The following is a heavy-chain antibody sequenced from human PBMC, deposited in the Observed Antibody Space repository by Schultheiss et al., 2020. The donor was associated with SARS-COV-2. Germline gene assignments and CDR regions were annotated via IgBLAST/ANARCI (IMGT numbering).Heavy chain of an antibody. J-gene: IGHJ4*02. CDR1: GYTFTGYY. V-gene: IGHV1-18*04. Sequence: ASVKVSCKASGYTFTGYYMHWVRQAPGQGLEWMGWISAYNGNTNYAQKLQGRVTMTTDTSTSTAYMELRSLRSDDTAVYYCARATVTVDYWGQGTLVTVSS. CDR2: ISAYNGNT. CDR3: ARATVTVDY. D-gene: IGHD4-17*01.